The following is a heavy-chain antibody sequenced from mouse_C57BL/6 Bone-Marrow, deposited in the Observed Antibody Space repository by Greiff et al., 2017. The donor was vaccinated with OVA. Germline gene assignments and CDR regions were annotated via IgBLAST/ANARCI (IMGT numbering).Heavy chain of an antibody. Sequence: DVKLVESGGGLVQSGRSLRLSCATSGFTFSDFYMEWVRQAPGKGLGWIAASRHKVNDHTTEYSASVKGRFIVSRDTSQSILYLQMTDLRAEDTAIYYCAIDSPMTTVVAPFAYWGKGTLVTVSA. D-gene: IGHD1-1*01. V-gene: IGHV7-1*01. CDR1: GFTFSDFY. CDR2: SRHKVNDHTT. J-gene: IGHJ3*01. CDR3: AIDSPMTTVVAPFAY.